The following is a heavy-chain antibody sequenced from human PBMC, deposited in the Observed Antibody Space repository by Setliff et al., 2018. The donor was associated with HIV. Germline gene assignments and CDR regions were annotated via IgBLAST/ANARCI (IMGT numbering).Heavy chain of an antibody. V-gene: IGHV4-31*03. CDR1: GASISSGGYY. Sequence: LSLTCTVSGASISSGGYYWSWIRQVPGKGLESIGYISKSGTTYYSSSLKSRAIISRDTSKNQFSLQLTSVTATDTALYYCARISDLGMTLNQPYLDNWGQGTLVTVSS. D-gene: IGHD1-20*01. CDR3: ARISDLGMTLNQPYLDN. CDR2: ISKSGTT. J-gene: IGHJ4*02.